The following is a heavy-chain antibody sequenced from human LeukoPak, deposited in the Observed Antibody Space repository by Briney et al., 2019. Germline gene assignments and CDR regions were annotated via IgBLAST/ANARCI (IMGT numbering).Heavy chain of an antibody. Sequence: GGSLRLSCAASGFTFSSYAMSWVREAPGKGLEWVSAISGGGGSTYYADSVKGRFTISRDNSKNTLYLQMSSLRAEDTAVYYCAKDAIEYGSGNNWFDPWGQGTLVTVSS. CDR3: AKDAIEYGSGNNWFDP. CDR2: ISGGGGST. CDR1: GFTFSSYA. V-gene: IGHV3-23*01. D-gene: IGHD6-19*01. J-gene: IGHJ5*02.